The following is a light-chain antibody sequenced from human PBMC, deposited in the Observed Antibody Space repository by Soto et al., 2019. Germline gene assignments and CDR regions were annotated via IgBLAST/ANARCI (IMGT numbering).Light chain of an antibody. Sequence: EIVLTQSPATLSLSPGERATLSCRASKSVSSYLAWYQQKPGQAPRLLIYDASNRATGIPARFSGGGSGTDVTRTSSSLEPEDVAVYYGPQRSNWLTFGGGTKVEIK. V-gene: IGKV3-11*01. J-gene: IGKJ4*01. CDR1: KSVSSY. CDR3: PQRSNWLT. CDR2: DAS.